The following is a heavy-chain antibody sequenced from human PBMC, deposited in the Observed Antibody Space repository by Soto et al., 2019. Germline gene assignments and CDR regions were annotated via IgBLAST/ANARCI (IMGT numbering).Heavy chain of an antibody. V-gene: IGHV4-34*01. CDR3: ASAPIHTHRGGLSYYYMAA. Sequence: SETRSLTCAVYGGSLSDYYWGWIRQPPGKGLKCIGEFNPSARTIYTPSIHSRATISVHPSKNQLSLKLTSVTAADTAVYYCASAPIHTHRGGLSYYYMAAWGQGTPATFSS. CDR1: GGSLSDYY. J-gene: IGHJ6*02. CDR2: FNPSART. D-gene: IGHD2-2*02.